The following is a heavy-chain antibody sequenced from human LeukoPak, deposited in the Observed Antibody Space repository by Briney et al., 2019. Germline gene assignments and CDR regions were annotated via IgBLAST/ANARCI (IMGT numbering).Heavy chain of an antibody. Sequence: PSETLSLTCTVSGGSISSGSYCWSWIRQPAGKGLEWIGRIYTSGSTNYNPSLKSRVTMSVDTSKNQFSLKLSSVTAADTAVYYCARGPPVHYYDSSGPFDYWGQGTLVTVSS. CDR1: GGSISSGSYC. J-gene: IGHJ4*02. CDR2: IYTSGST. CDR3: ARGPPVHYYDSSGPFDY. V-gene: IGHV4-61*02. D-gene: IGHD3-22*01.